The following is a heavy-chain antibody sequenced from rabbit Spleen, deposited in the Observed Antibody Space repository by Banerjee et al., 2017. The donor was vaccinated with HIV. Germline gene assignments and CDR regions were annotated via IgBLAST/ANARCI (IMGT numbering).Heavy chain of an antibody. J-gene: IGHJ6*01. CDR1: GFAFSDSDV. V-gene: IGHV1S45*01. D-gene: IGHD1-1*01. CDR3: ARDTSTSFSTYGMDL. CDR2: IDIGSLDFT. Sequence: QEELEESGGGLVKPEGSLTLTCKASGFAFSDSDVMCWVRPAPGKGLEWIACIDIGSLDFTYYASWAKGRFTISKTSSTTVTLQMTSLTVADTATYVCARDTSTSFSTYGMDLWGQGTLVTVS.